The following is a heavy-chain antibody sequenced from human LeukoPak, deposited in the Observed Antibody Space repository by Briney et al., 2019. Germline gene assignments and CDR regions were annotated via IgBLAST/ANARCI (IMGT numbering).Heavy chain of an antibody. Sequence: GESLKTSCKGSGYRFSSYWIVWVRQMPGKGLEWMGIIYPSDSDTTYSPSFQGQVTISADKSISTAYLQWSSLKASDTAMYYCARTLSGSYSYSFDYWGQGTLVTVSS. CDR2: IYPSDSDT. V-gene: IGHV5-51*01. J-gene: IGHJ4*02. D-gene: IGHD1-26*01. CDR3: ARTLSGSYSYSFDY. CDR1: GYRFSSYW.